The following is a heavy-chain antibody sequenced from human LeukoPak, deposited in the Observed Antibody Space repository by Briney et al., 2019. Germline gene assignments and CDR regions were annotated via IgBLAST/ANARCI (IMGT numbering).Heavy chain of an antibody. V-gene: IGHV4-31*03. Sequence: SQTLSLTCTVSGASISSGGYYWYWIRQHPGKGLEWIGYISYSGSTYYNPSPKSRVTISVDTSKNQFSLKLSSVTAADTAVYYCARERAAAVDYWGQGTLVTVSS. J-gene: IGHJ4*02. CDR2: ISYSGST. CDR3: ARERAAAVDY. D-gene: IGHD6-13*01. CDR1: GASISSGGYY.